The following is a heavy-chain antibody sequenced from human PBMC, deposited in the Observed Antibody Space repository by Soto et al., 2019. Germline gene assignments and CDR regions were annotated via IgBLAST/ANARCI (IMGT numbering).Heavy chain of an antibody. Sequence: ASVKVSCKASGYTFTGYYMHWVRQAPGQGLEWMGWINPNSGGTNYAQKFQGWVTMTRDTSISTAYMELSRLRSDDTAVYYCARGGVYATTNSYYYYGMDVWGQGTTVTVSS. CDR3: ARGGVYATTNSYYYYGMDV. D-gene: IGHD2-8*01. J-gene: IGHJ6*02. V-gene: IGHV1-2*04. CDR2: INPNSGGT. CDR1: GYTFTGYY.